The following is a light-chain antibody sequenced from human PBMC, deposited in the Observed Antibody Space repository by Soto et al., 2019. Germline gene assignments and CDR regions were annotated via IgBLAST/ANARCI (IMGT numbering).Light chain of an antibody. CDR2: DAS. J-gene: IGKJ1*01. CDR3: QQRSNWPPWT. Sequence: EIVMTQSPATLSVSPGERATLSCRASQSVSSKLAWYQQTPGQAPRLXVYDASNRATGIPARFSGSGSGTDLTLTISSLEPEDFSVYDGQQRSNWPPWTFGQGTKVDNK. V-gene: IGKV3-11*01. CDR1: QSVSSK.